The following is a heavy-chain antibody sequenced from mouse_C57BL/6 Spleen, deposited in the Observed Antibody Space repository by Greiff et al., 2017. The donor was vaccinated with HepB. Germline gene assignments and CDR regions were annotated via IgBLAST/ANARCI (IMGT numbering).Heavy chain of an antibody. D-gene: IGHD1-1*01. CDR1: GYAFSSSW. CDR2: IYPGDGDT. Sequence: VQLQHSGPELVKPGASVKISCKASGYAFSSSWMNWVKQRPGKGLEWIGRIYPGDGDTNYNGKFKGKATLTADKSSSTAYMQLSSLTSEDSAVYFCARDYYGSSYEGLYFDYWGQGTTLTVSS. J-gene: IGHJ2*01. CDR3: ARDYYGSSYEGLYFDY. V-gene: IGHV1-82*01.